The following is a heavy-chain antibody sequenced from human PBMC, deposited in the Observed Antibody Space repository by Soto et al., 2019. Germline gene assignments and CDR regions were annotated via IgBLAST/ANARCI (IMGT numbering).Heavy chain of an antibody. Sequence: GESLKISFKGSGYSFATYWISWVRQMPGKALEWMGKIDPSDSYTNYSPSFQGHVTISADKSISTAYLQWSGLRASDTAMYYCARRHYYDSSAYYGDGAFDISGQGTMVTVSS. CDR1: GYSFATYW. D-gene: IGHD3-22*01. CDR3: ARRHYYDSSAYYGDGAFDI. J-gene: IGHJ3*02. CDR2: IDPSDSYT. V-gene: IGHV5-10-1*01.